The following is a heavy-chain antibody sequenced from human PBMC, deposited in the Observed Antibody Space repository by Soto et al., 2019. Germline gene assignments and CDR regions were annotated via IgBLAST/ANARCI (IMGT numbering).Heavy chain of an antibody. D-gene: IGHD3-10*01. CDR1: GFTFSTYG. CDR2: ISYDGSNK. J-gene: IGHJ4*02. CDR3: AKDREYYHGSGSYPDY. Sequence: GGSLRLSCAASGFTFSTYGMHWVRQPPGKGLEWVAVISYDGSNKYYVDSVKGRFTISRDNSKNTLYLQMNSLRAEDTAVYFCAKDREYYHGSGSYPDYWGQGTLVTVSS. V-gene: IGHV3-30*18.